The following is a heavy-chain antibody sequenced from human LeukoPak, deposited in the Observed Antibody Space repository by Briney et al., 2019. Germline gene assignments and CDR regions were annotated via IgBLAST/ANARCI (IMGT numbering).Heavy chain of an antibody. CDR1: GYTFTSYY. Sequence: ASVTVSCTASGYTFTSYYMHWVRQAPGQGLEWMGIINPSGGSSNYAQKFQGRATLTRATSTGTVYMELSSLRSEDTAVYYCASVYKHGMDVWGQGTTVIVSS. D-gene: IGHD5-24*01. V-gene: IGHV1-46*01. J-gene: IGHJ6*02. CDR3: ASVYKHGMDV. CDR2: INPSGGSS.